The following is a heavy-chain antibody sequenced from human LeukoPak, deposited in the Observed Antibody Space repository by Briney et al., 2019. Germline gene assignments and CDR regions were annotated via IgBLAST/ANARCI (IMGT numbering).Heavy chain of an antibody. V-gene: IGHV3-7*01. D-gene: IGHD2-8*01. CDR3: ATLNGPLFEY. Sequence: GGSLRLSCAASGFTFSNYWMSWVRQAPGKGLEWVASIHQHGNEKYFVDSVRGLFTISRDNAKNSLYLQMSSLRAEDTAVYYCATLNGPLFEYWGQGTLVTVSS. J-gene: IGHJ4*02. CDR2: IHQHGNEK. CDR1: GFTFSNYW.